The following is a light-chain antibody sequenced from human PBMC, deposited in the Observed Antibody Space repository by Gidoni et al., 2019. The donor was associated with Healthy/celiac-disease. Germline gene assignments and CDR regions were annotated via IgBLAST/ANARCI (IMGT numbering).Light chain of an antibody. J-gene: IGKJ1*01. CDR1: QSISSY. CDR2: AAS. CDR3: QQSYSTHPT. Sequence: DIQMTQSPSSLSASVGDRVTITCRASQSISSYLHWYQQKPGKAPKLLIYAASSLQSGVPSRFSGSGYGTDFTLTISSLQPEDFATDYCQQSYSTHPTFGQGTKVEIK. V-gene: IGKV1-39*01.